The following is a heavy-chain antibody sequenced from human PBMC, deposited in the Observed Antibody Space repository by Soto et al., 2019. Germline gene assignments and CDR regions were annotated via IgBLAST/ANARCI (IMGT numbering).Heavy chain of an antibody. CDR1: GFTFDSYA. CDR3: AKDYTGSWYYFDY. V-gene: IGHV3-23*01. D-gene: IGHD6-13*01. J-gene: IGHJ4*02. CDR2: ISGTGDTT. Sequence: GGSLRLSCAASGFTFDSYAMNWVRHAPGKGLEWVSAISGTGDTTYYADSVKGRFTISRDNSKNTLYLQMNSLRAEDTAVYYCAKDYTGSWYYFDYWGQGTLVTVSS.